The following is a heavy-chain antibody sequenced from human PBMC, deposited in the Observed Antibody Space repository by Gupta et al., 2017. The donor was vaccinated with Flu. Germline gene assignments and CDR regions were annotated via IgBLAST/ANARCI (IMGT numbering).Heavy chain of an antibody. D-gene: IGHD2-2*01. J-gene: IGHJ4*02. Sequence: QVELVAIGGGVVQPGTSLRTSLSASGFRFRSHVMHWVRPAPGKGAGGVAIIWYDESNKYYADSMKGRFTITRDNSKNTLYLQMNSLRAEDTAVYYCARGGQYQLSRENYWGQGTLVTVSS. CDR3: ARGGQYQLSRENY. CDR1: GFRFRSHV. V-gene: IGHV3-33*01. CDR2: IWYDESNK.